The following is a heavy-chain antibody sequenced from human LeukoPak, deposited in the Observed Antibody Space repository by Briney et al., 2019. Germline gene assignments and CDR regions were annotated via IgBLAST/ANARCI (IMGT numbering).Heavy chain of an antibody. CDR3: ARRPSSSWLPHYYYYMDV. D-gene: IGHD6-13*01. CDR2: ISAYNGNT. V-gene: IGHV1-18*01. CDR1: GYTFTSYG. J-gene: IGHJ6*03. Sequence: ASVKVSCKASGYTFTSYGISWVRQARGQGLEWMGSISAYNGNTNYAQKLQGRVTMTTDTSTSTAYMELRSLRSDDTAVYYCARRPSSSWLPHYYYYMDVWGKGTTVTISS.